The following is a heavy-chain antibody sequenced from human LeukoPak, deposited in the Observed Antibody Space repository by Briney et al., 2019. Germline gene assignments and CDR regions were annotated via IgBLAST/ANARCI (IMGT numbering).Heavy chain of an antibody. CDR3: AKVGYYDSSGYLYYFDY. V-gene: IGHV3-23*01. D-gene: IGHD3-22*01. Sequence: GGSLRLSCAASGFTFSSYAMSWVRQAPGKGLGWVSAISGSGGRTYYADSVKGRFTISRDNSKNTLYLQMNSLRAEDTAVYYCAKVGYYDSSGYLYYFDYWGQGTLVTVSS. CDR2: ISGSGGRT. J-gene: IGHJ4*02. CDR1: GFTFSSYA.